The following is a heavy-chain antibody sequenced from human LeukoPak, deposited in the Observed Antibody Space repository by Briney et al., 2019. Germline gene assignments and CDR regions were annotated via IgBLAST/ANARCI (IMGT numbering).Heavy chain of an antibody. CDR1: GYTFTSYY. D-gene: IGHD6-19*01. CDR3: AEHSSGWAFDY. Sequence: GASVKVSCKASGYTFTSYYMHWVRQAPGQGLEWMGIINPSGGSTSYAQKFQGRVTMTRDMSTSTAYMELRSLRSDDTAVYYCAEHSSGWAFDYWGQGILVTVSS. CDR2: INPSGGST. V-gene: IGHV1-46*01. J-gene: IGHJ4*02.